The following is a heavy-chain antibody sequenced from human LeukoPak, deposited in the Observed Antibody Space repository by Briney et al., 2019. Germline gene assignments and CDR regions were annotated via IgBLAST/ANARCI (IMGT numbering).Heavy chain of an antibody. CDR2: IKQDGSET. V-gene: IGHV3-7*01. CDR3: ARDLWGAYRVDYFDY. J-gene: IGHJ4*02. Sequence: GGSLRLSCAASGFTYSNYGMSWVRRAPGKGLEWVANIKQDGSETYYVDSVRGRFTISRDNAKKSLYLQMNSLRAEDTAVYYCARDLWGAYRVDYFDYWGQGTLVTVSS. CDR1: GFTYSNYG. D-gene: IGHD3-3*01.